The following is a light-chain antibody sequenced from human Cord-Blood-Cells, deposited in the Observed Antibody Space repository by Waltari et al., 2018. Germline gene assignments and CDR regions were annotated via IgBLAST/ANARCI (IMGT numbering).Light chain of an antibody. CDR1: QSISSY. J-gene: IGKJ2*01. CDR3: QQSYSTPYT. CDR2: AAS. Sequence: DIQMTQSPSPLSASVGDRVTITCRASQSISSYLNWYQQKPWKAPKLLIDAASSLQSGVPSRFSGSGSGTHFTLTISSLQPEYFATYYCQQSYSTPYTFGQGTKLEIK. V-gene: IGKV1-39*01.